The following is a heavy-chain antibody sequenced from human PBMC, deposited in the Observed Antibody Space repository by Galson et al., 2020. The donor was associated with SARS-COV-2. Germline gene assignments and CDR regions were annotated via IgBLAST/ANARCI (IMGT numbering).Heavy chain of an antibody. J-gene: IGHJ4*02. V-gene: IGHV3-30*04. CDR3: ARAYSGSYFNGFDY. CDR1: GFTFSSYA. CDR2: ISYDGSNK. Sequence: GGSLRLSWAASGFTFSSYAMHWVRQAPGKGLEWVAVISYDGSNKYYADSVKGRFTISRDNSKNTLYLQMNSLRAEDTAVYYCARAYSGSYFNGFDYWGQGTLVTVSS. D-gene: IGHD1-26*01.